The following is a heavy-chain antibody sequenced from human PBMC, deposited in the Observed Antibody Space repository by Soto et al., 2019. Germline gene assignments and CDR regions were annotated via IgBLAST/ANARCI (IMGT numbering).Heavy chain of an antibody. CDR2: IIPIFGTA. D-gene: IGHD6-6*01. J-gene: IGHJ6*02. CDR1: GGTFSSYA. Sequence: QVQLVQSGAEVKKPGSSVKVSCKASGGTFSSYAISWVRQAPGQGLEWMGGIIPIFGTASYAQKFQGRVTIIADESTSTACMELSSLRSEETAVYYCARVGSIAGPGGYYYYGMDVWGQGTTVTVSS. V-gene: IGHV1-69*01. CDR3: ARVGSIAGPGGYYYYGMDV.